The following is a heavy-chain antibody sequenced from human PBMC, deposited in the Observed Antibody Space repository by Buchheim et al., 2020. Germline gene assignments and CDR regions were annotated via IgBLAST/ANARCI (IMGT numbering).Heavy chain of an antibody. V-gene: IGHV3-74*01. J-gene: IGHJ4*02. D-gene: IGHD6-6*01. CDR3: ADVHVNV. CDR2: ISCDGTPT. Sequence: QLVESGGGLVQPGGSLRLSCAASGLYFSSHWMHWVRQAPGEGLVWVARISCDGTPTYYADPVKGRFTISRDNAETALVLQMSSLTVDDTAVYFCADVHVNVWGQGT. CDR1: GLYFSSHW.